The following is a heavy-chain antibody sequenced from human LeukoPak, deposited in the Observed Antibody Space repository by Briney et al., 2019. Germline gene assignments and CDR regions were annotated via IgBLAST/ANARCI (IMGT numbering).Heavy chain of an antibody. CDR3: ARGTTLGRLGNAFDI. D-gene: IGHD3-3*01. CDR2: ISAYNGNT. V-gene: IGHV1-18*01. J-gene: IGHJ3*02. CDR1: GYTFTSYG. Sequence: ASVKVSCKASGYTFTSYGISWVRQAPGQGLEWMGWISAYNGNTNYAQKLQGRVTMTTDTSTSTAYMELRSLRPDDTAVYYCARGTTLGRLGNAFDIWGQGTMVTVSS.